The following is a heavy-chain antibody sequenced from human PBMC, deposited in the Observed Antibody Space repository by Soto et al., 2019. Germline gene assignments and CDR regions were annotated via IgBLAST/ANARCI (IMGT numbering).Heavy chain of an antibody. Sequence: SEPLSVTWGVSGGSIRSGGSSWSWIRQPPGKGLEWIGYIYHSGSTYYNPSLQSRVTISVDRSKNQFSLKLSSVTADDTALYYCAKDLRVGPRGAGEYVWWDWRYRPFDYWGQGTLVTVSS. V-gene: IGHV4-30-2*01. CDR2: IYHSGST. D-gene: IGHD3-16*02. CDR3: AKDLRVGPRGAGEYVWWDWRYRPFDY. J-gene: IGHJ4*02. CDR1: GGSIRSGGSS.